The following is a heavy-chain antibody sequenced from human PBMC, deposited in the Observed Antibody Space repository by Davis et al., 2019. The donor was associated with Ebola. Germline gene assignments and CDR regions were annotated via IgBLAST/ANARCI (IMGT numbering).Heavy chain of an antibody. D-gene: IGHD3-10*01. J-gene: IGHJ6*04. CDR2: INHSGST. Sequence: MPLETLSLTCAVYGGSFSGYYWSWIRQLPGKGLEWIGEINHSGSTTYHPSLKSRVTISVDTSKNQFSLKLSSVTAADTAVYYCATGQRLLWFGESTNGGMDVWGKGTTVTVSS. CDR3: ATGQRLLWFGESTNGGMDV. CDR1: GGSFSGYY. V-gene: IGHV4-34*01.